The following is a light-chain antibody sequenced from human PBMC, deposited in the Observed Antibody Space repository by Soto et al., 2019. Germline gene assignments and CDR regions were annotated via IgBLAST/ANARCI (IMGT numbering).Light chain of an antibody. Sequence: DIQMTQSPSSLSASVGDRVTITCRASQSISSYLNWYQQKPGKAPKLLIYAASSLQSGVPSRFSGSGSGTDFTLTISRLLSQDFAAYYCQQSHSPPVFGQGTKLEIK. CDR2: AAS. V-gene: IGKV1-39*01. CDR1: QSISSY. CDR3: QQSHSPPV. J-gene: IGKJ2*01.